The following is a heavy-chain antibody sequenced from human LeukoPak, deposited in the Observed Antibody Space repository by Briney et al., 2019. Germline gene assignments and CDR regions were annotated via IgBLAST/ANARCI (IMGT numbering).Heavy chain of an antibody. CDR3: ARGVSWFDP. CDR1: GGFFSGYY. CDR2: INHSGST. Sequence: KPSETLSLTCAVYGGFFSGYYWSWIRQPPGKGLEWIGEINHSGSTNYNPSLKSRVTISVDTSKNQFSLKLSSVTAADTAVYYCARGVSWFDPWGQGTLVTVSS. V-gene: IGHV4-34*01. D-gene: IGHD4-23*01. J-gene: IGHJ5*02.